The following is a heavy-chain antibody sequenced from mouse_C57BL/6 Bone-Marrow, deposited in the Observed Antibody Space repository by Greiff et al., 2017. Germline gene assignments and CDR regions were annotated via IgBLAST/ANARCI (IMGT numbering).Heavy chain of an antibody. CDR3: ARLVWYAMDY. CDR1: GYTFTSYW. J-gene: IGHJ4*01. V-gene: IGHV1-59*01. D-gene: IGHD2-2*01. CDR2: IDPSDSYT. Sequence: QVQLQQPGAELVRPGTSVKLSCKASGYTFTSYWMHWVKQRPGQGLEWIGVIDPSDSYTNYNQKFKGKATLTVDTSSSTAYMQLSSLTSEDSAVYYCARLVWYAMDYWGQGTSVTVSS.